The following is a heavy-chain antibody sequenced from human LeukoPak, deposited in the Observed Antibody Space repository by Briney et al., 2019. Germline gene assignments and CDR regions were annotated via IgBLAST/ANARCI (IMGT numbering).Heavy chain of an antibody. J-gene: IGHJ4*02. Sequence: TGGSLRLSCAASAFTFRDSYMSRIRQAPGKGLEWVSYISSSGSTIYYADSVKGRFTISRDNAKNSLYLQMNSLRAEDTAFYYCARVGGDYYFDYWGQGTLVTVSS. CDR3: ARVGGDYYFDY. CDR1: AFTFRDSY. D-gene: IGHD4-17*01. V-gene: IGHV3-11*01. CDR2: ISSSGSTI.